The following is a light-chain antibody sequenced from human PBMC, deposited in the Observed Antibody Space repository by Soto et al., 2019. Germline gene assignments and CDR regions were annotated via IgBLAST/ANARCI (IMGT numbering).Light chain of an antibody. V-gene: IGKV3-15*01. CDR1: QSVSSN. CDR2: GAS. Sequence: EIVVTQSPATLSVSPGERATLSCRASQSVSSNLAWYQQKPGQAPRLLIYGASTRGTGVPARFSGSGSGTEFTLTISSLQSEDFAVYYCQQYNNWPPYTFGQGTKVDIK. J-gene: IGKJ2*01. CDR3: QQYNNWPPYT.